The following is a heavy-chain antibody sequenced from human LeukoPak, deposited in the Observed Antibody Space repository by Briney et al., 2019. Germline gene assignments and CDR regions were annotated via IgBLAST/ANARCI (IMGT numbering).Heavy chain of an antibody. Sequence: SETLSLTCTASGCTLSSNRYHWVWLRQPPGKGLEWIGSIYYSGSTYYNPSLKSRVTISVDTSKNQISLKLSSVTAADTAVYYCARHLGVFRWLQPHIDYWGQGTLVTVSS. CDR2: IYYSGST. D-gene: IGHD5-24*01. J-gene: IGHJ4*02. CDR1: GCTLSSNRYH. CDR3: ARHLGVFRWLQPHIDY. V-gene: IGHV4-39*01.